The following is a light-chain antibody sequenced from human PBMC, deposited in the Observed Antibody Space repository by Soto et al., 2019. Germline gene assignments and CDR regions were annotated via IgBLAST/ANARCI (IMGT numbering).Light chain of an antibody. Sequence: DVQMTQSTSTLSASVGDRVTITCRASQSINNLLALYQQKPGKAPKFLIYDVSTLESGVPSRFSGSGSGTEFTLTISSLQPEDFATYYCQQYDSYPLTFGGGTKVDIK. J-gene: IGKJ4*01. CDR2: DVS. CDR1: QSINNL. V-gene: IGKV1-5*01. CDR3: QQYDSYPLT.